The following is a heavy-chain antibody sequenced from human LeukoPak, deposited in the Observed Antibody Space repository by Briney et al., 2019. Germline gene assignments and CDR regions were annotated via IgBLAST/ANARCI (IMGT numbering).Heavy chain of an antibody. CDR3: ARAPGYCSSTSCPNWFDP. J-gene: IGHJ5*02. D-gene: IGHD2-2*03. CDR2: INPNSGGT. CDR1: GYTFTGYF. Sequence: ASVKVSCKASGYTFTGYFMHWVRQAPGQGLEWMGWINPNSGGTNYAQKFQGRVTMTRDTSISTAYMELSRLRSDDTAVYYRARAPGYCSSTSCPNWFDPWGQGTLVTVSS. V-gene: IGHV1-2*02.